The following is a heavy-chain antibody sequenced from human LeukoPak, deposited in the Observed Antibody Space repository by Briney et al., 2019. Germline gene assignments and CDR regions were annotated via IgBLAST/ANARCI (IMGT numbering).Heavy chain of an antibody. J-gene: IGHJ4*02. CDR2: ISGIGGST. CDR3: AKISEFWETCGGDCYADY. Sequence: GGSLRLSCAASGFTFSSYAMSWVLQAPGKELEWVSAISGIGGSTYYAHSVKGRFTISRDNSKNTLYLQMNSLRAEDTAVYYCAKISEFWETCGGDCYADYWGQGTLVTVSS. V-gene: IGHV3-23*01. CDR1: GFTFSSYA. D-gene: IGHD2-21*01.